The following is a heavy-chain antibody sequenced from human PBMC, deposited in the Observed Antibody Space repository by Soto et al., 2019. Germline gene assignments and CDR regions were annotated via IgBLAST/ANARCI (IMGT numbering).Heavy chain of an antibody. D-gene: IGHD5-18*01. CDR3: ARDLGDTAMYYFDY. Sequence: GGSLRLSCAASGFTFSSYAMHWVRQAPGKGLEWVAVISYDGSYKYYADSVKGRFTISRDNSKNTLYLQMNSLRAEDTAVYYCARDLGDTAMYYFDYWGQGTLVTVSS. V-gene: IGHV3-30*04. CDR2: ISYDGSYK. J-gene: IGHJ4*02. CDR1: GFTFSSYA.